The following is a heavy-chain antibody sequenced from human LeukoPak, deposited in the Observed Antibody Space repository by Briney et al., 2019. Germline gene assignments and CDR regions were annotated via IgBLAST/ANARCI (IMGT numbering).Heavy chain of an antibody. CDR2: IVVGSGNT. CDR3: AKDLRSGGSCYGSSCSCYYYGMDV. J-gene: IGHJ6*02. CDR1: GFTFKRSA. V-gene: IGHV1-58*01. Sequence: SVKVSCKASGFTFKRSAVQWVRQARGQRLEWIGWIVVGSGNTNYAQKFQERVTITRDMSTNTAYMELSNLRSEDTAVYYCAKDLRSGGSCYGSSCSCYYYGMDVWGQGTTVTVFS. D-gene: IGHD2-15*01.